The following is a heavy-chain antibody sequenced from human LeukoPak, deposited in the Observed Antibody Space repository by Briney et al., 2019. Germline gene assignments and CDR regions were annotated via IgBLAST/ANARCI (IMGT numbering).Heavy chain of an antibody. D-gene: IGHD3-10*01. CDR3: ARDQGFGESLNWFDP. CDR1: GFTVSSNY. CDR2: IYSGGST. V-gene: IGHV3-66*01. J-gene: IGHJ5*02. Sequence: GGSLRLSCAASGFTVSSNYMSWVRQAPGKGLEWVSVIYSGGSTYYADSVKGRFTISRDDSKNTLYLQMNSLRAEDTAVYYCARDQGFGESLNWFDPWGQGTLVTVSS.